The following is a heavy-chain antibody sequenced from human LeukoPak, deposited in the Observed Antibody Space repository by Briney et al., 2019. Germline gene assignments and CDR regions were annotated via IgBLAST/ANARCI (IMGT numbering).Heavy chain of an antibody. V-gene: IGHV3-30*18. CDR1: GFTISSYG. D-gene: IGHD6-6*01. J-gene: IGHJ6*02. CDR3: AKRLGSSSGYYYYYGMDV. CDR2: ISCDGSNK. Sequence: GGSLRLSCAASGFTISSYGMHWVRQAPGKGLEWVAVISCDGSNKYYADSVKGRFTISRDNSKNTLYLQMNSLRAEDTAVYYCAKRLGSSSGYYYYYGMDVWGQGTTVTVSS.